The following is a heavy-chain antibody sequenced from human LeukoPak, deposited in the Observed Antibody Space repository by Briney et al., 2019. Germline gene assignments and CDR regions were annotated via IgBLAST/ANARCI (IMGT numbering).Heavy chain of an antibody. Sequence: PSETLSLTCTVSGGSISSSSYYWGWIRQPPGKGLEWIGSIYYSGSTYYNPSLKSRVTISVDTSKNQFSLKLSSVTAADTAVYYCARDSDGSGWVFDYWGQGTLVTVSS. V-gene: IGHV4-39*07. CDR2: IYYSGST. D-gene: IGHD6-19*01. CDR1: GGSISSSSYY. CDR3: ARDSDGSGWVFDY. J-gene: IGHJ4*02.